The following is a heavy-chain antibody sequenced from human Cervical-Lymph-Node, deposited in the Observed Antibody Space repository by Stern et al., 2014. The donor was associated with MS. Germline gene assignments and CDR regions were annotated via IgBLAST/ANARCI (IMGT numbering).Heavy chain of an antibody. CDR3: ARGSSLSF. V-gene: IGHV3-7*01. Sequence: EMQLVESGGGLVQPGGSLRLSCAASGLRFSNYWMRWVRQAPGQGLEWVASIKENVSLEYNVASMKCRFTISRDNARNSLYLQMNSLRAEDTALYYCARGSSLSFWGQGTPVTVSS. D-gene: IGHD3-16*02. CDR1: GLRFSNYW. J-gene: IGHJ4*01. CDR2: IKENVSLE.